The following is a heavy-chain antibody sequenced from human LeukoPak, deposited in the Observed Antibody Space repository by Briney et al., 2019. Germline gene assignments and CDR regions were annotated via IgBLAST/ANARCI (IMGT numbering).Heavy chain of an antibody. V-gene: IGHV3-53*01. Sequence: GGSLRLSCAASGFTFSDYYMSWIRQAPGKGLEWVSFIYSGGNTHYSDSVKGRFTISRDNSKNTLYLQMNSLRAEDTAVYYCARRAGDYSHPYDYWGQGTLVTVSS. CDR3: ARRAGDYSHPYDY. J-gene: IGHJ4*02. D-gene: IGHD3-22*01. CDR2: IYSGGNT. CDR1: GFTFSDYY.